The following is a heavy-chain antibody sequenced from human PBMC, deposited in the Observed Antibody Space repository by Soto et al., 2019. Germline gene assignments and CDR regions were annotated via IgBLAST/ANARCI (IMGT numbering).Heavy chain of an antibody. CDR1: GGSISSGGYY. CDR3: GRANTFGGVIAIDY. V-gene: IGHV4-31*03. J-gene: IGHJ4*02. Sequence: QVQLQESGPGLVKPSQTLSLTCTVSGGSISSGGYYWSWIRQHPGKGLEWIGYIYYSGSTYYNPSLKGRVTISVDTSKNQFSLKLSSVTAADTAVYYCGRANTFGGVIAIDYWGQGTLVTVSS. D-gene: IGHD3-16*02. CDR2: IYYSGST.